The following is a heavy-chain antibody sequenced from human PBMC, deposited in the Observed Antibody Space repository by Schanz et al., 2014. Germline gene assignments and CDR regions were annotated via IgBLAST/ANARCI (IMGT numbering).Heavy chain of an antibody. CDR1: GITFSDYA. Sequence: LQLVESGGGLVKPGGSLRLSCAASGITFSDYAMSWVRQAPGKGLEWVSTISGSGGSTYYADSVKGRFTISRDNAKNTLYLQMNSLRAEDTAVYYCARPLGPNYYYYGLDVWGQGTTVTVSS. CDR3: ARPLGPNYYYYGLDV. CDR2: ISGSGGST. J-gene: IGHJ6*02. V-gene: IGHV3-23*04.